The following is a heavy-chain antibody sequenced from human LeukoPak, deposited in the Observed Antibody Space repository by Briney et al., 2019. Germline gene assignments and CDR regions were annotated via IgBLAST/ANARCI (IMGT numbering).Heavy chain of an antibody. CDR2: VRGSGSDT. V-gene: IGHV3-23*01. CDR3: AKTSRENSACDSPFDH. J-gene: IGHJ4*02. Sequence: GGSLRLSCVASGFTFSTYAMSRVRQAPGKGLEWVSAVRGSGSDTYYADSVKGRFTISRDNSKNTLYLQMNSLRVGDTAIYYCAKTSRENSACDSPFDHWGQGTLVTVSS. CDR1: GFTFSTYA. D-gene: IGHD5-12*01.